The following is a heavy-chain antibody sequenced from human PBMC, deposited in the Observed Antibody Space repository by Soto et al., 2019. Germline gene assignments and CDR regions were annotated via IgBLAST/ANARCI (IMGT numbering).Heavy chain of an antibody. Sequence: QVQLQESGPGLVKPSQTLSLTCAVSGASISSGDYYWSWIRQHPGNGLEWIGYIYYNGRAYYNPSLNSRVTMSSDTSKNQFSLKLSSVTAADTAVYYCARRGAGSGSFDYWGQGALVTVSS. CDR2: IYYNGRA. V-gene: IGHV4-31*11. CDR1: GASISSGDYY. CDR3: ARRGAGSGSFDY. D-gene: IGHD3-10*01. J-gene: IGHJ4*02.